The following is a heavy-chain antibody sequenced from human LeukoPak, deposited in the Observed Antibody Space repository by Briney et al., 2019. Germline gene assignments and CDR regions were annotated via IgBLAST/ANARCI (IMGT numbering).Heavy chain of an antibody. CDR1: GYTFTSYG. D-gene: IGHD3-3*01. V-gene: IGHV1-18*01. J-gene: IGHJ5*02. Sequence: ASVKVSCKASGYTFTSYGISWVRQAPGQGLEWMGWISAYNGNTNYAQKLQGRVTMTTDTSTSTAYMELSSLRSEDTAVYYCARRSYDFWSGYPNGWFDPWGQGTLVTVSS. CDR2: ISAYNGNT. CDR3: ARRSYDFWSGYPNGWFDP.